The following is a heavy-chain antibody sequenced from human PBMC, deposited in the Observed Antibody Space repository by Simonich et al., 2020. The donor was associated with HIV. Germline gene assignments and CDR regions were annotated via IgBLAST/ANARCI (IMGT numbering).Heavy chain of an antibody. D-gene: IGHD1-26*01. CDR2: IEYDENNK. V-gene: IGHV3-33*01. CDR1: GFTFDSYG. J-gene: IGHJ3*02. CDR3: ARGGWELHGGAFDI. Sequence: QVQLVESGGGVVQPGRSLRLSCAASGFTFDSYGMHWVRQAPGKGLQWVEGIEYDENNKYYADSVKGRFTISSDKSKNTLSLQRNSLRAEDTAFYYCARGGWELHGGAFDIWGQGTMVTVSS.